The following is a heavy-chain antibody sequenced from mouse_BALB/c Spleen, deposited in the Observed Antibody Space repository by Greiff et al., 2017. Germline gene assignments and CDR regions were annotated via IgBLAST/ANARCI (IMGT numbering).Heavy chain of an antibody. CDR1: GYTFTSYT. V-gene: IGHV1-4*01. D-gene: IGHD2-2*01. J-gene: IGHJ2*01. Sequence: QVQLQQSGAELARPGASVKMSCKASGYTFTSYTMPWVKQRPGQGLEWIGYINPSSGYTNYNQKFKDKAKLTADKSSSTAYMQLSSLTSEDSAVYYCAIYYGNDGGRYYFDYWGQGTTRTVSA. CDR2: INPSSGYT. CDR3: AIYYGNDGGRYYFDY.